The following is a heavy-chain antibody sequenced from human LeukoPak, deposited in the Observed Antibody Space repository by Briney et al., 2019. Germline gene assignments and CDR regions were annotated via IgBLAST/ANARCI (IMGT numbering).Heavy chain of an antibody. Sequence: SETLSLTCTVSGYSISSGYYWGWIRQPPGKGLEWMGSIYHSGSTYYNPSLKSRVTISVDTSKNQFSLKLSSVTAADTAVYYCARALDILTGLNDYWGQGTLVTVSS. CDR3: ARALDILTGLNDY. J-gene: IGHJ4*02. CDR2: IYHSGST. CDR1: GYSISSGYY. V-gene: IGHV4-38-2*02. D-gene: IGHD3-9*01.